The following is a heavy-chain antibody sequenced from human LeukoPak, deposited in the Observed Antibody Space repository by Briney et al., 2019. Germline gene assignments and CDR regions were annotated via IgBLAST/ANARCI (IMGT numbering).Heavy chain of an antibody. CDR2: MNPNSGNT. Sequence: ASVKVSCKASGYTFTSYDINWVRQATGQGLEWMGWMNPNSGNTGYAQKFQGRVTITRDTSASTAYMELSSLRSEDMAVYYCVRSRNPGLWFDPWGQGTLVTVSS. J-gene: IGHJ5*02. V-gene: IGHV1-8*03. D-gene: IGHD1-14*01. CDR3: VRSRNPGLWFDP. CDR1: GYTFTSYD.